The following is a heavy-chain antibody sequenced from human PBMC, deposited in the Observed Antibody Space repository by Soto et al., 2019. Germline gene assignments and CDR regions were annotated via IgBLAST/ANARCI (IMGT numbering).Heavy chain of an antibody. CDR3: AKKVNSGSGSQYFDY. V-gene: IGHV3-33*06. CDR2: IWYDGSNK. J-gene: IGHJ4*02. CDR1: GFTFSSYG. Sequence: PVGSLRLSCAASGFTFSSYGMHWVRQAPGKGLEWVAVIWYDGSNKYYADSVKGRFTISRDNSKNMLFLQMNSLRAEDTAIYYCAKKVNSGSGSQYFDYWGQGALVTVSS. D-gene: IGHD3-10*01.